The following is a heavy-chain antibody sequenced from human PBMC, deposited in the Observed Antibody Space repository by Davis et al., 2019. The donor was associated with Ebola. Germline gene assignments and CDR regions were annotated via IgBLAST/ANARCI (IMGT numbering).Heavy chain of an antibody. CDR1: GFSVGDNY. D-gene: IGHD6-13*01. CDR2: IYTGGPT. J-gene: IGHJ5*02. CDR3: ARGGAAGPYNWFDP. Sequence: PGGSLRLSCAASGFSVGDNYMSWVRQAPGKGLEWISVIYTGGPTYYADSVKGRFTISRDNSKNTLYLQMNSLRAEDTAVYYCARGGAAGPYNWFDPWGQGTLVTVSS. V-gene: IGHV3-53*01.